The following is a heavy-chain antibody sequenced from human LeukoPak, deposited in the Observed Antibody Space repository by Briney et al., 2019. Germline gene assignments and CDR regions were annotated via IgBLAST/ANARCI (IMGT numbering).Heavy chain of an antibody. CDR3: AREEGPTGLDYYYGMDV. J-gene: IGHJ6*02. V-gene: IGHV1-69*04. CDR2: IIPILGIA. D-gene: IGHD1-14*01. CDR1: GGTFSSYA. Sequence: ASVKVSCKASGGTFSSYAISWVRQAPGQGLEWMGRIIPILGIANYAQKFQGRATITADKSTSTAYMELSSLRSEDTAVYYCAREEGPTGLDYYYGMDVWGQGTTVTVSS.